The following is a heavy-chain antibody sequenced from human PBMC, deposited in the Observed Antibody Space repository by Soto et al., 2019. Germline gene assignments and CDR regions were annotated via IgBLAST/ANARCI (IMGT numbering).Heavy chain of an antibody. D-gene: IGHD3-10*01. J-gene: IGHJ4*02. Sequence: GGSLRLSCAASGFTFSSYAMSWVRQAPGKGLEWVSAISGSGGSTYYADSVKGRFTISRDNSKNTLYLQMNSLRAEDTAVYYCAKTRNYYGSGSYYGGFDYWGQGTLVTVSS. CDR3: AKTRNYYGSGSYYGGFDY. CDR1: GFTFSSYA. V-gene: IGHV3-23*01. CDR2: ISGSGGST.